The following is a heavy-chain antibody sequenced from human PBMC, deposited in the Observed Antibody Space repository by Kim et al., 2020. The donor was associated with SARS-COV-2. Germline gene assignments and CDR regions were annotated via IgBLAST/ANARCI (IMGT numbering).Heavy chain of an antibody. J-gene: IGHJ3*02. Sequence: GGSLRLSCAASGFTFSSYGMHWVRQAPGKGLEWVAVISYDGSNKYYADSVKGRFTISRDNSKNTLYLQMNSLRAEDTAVYYCAKVSSGWRLEDAFDIWGQGTMVTVSS. D-gene: IGHD6-19*01. CDR1: GFTFSSYG. V-gene: IGHV3-30*18. CDR2: ISYDGSNK. CDR3: AKVSSGWRLEDAFDI.